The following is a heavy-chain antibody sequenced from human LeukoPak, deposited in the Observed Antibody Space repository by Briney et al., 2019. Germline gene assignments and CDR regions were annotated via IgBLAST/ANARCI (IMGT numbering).Heavy chain of an antibody. V-gene: IGHV4-30-4*08. CDR3: ARDLPDCSGGSCAGHY. J-gene: IGHJ4*02. CDR1: GGSISSGDYY. Sequence: SETLSLTCTVSGGSISSGDYYWSWIRQPPGTGLEWIGYIYYSGSTYYNPSLKSRVTRSVDTSKNQFSLKLSSVTAADTAVYYCARDLPDCSGGSCAGHYWGQGTLVTVSS. CDR2: IYYSGST. D-gene: IGHD2-15*01.